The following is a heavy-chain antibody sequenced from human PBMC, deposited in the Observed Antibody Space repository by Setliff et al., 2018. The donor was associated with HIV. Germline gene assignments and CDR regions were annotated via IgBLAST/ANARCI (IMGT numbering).Heavy chain of an antibody. CDR3: VRDLMWAFDM. CDR2: ITNSGDNS. CDR1: GFAFSAYS. V-gene: IGHV3-21*06. J-gene: IGHJ3*02. Sequence: GGSLRLSCAASGFAFSAYSMNWVRQAPGKGLEWVSYITNSGDNSYYADSVKGQFTISRDRAKNSLYLQMNSLRAEDTALYYCVRDLMWAFDMWGQGTMVTVSS. D-gene: IGHD2-21*01.